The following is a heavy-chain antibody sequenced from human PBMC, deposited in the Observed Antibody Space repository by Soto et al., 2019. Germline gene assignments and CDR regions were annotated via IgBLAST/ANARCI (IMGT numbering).Heavy chain of an antibody. D-gene: IGHD3-3*01. V-gene: IGHV3-48*02. CDR3: ARGQPVLRFLEWLSSSLDY. Sequence: GGSLRLSCAASGFTFSSYSMNWVRQAPGKGLEWVSYISSSSSTIYYADSVKGRFTISRDNAKNSLYLQMNSLRDEDTAVYYCARGQPVLRFLEWLSSSLDYWGQGTLVTFSS. CDR2: ISSSSSTI. J-gene: IGHJ4*02. CDR1: GFTFSSYS.